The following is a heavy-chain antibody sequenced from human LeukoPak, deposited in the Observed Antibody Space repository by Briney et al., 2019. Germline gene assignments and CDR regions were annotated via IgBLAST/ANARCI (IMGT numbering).Heavy chain of an antibody. CDR3: ARGFCGGDCYSYYYGMDV. CDR1: GGSFSGYY. Sequence: SETLSLTCAVYGGSFSGYYWSWIRQPPGKGLEWIGEINHSGSTNYNPSLKSRVTISVDTSKNQFSLKLSSVTAADTAVYYCARGFCGGDCYSYYYGMDVWGQGTTVTVSS. J-gene: IGHJ6*02. CDR2: INHSGST. D-gene: IGHD2-21*02. V-gene: IGHV4-34*01.